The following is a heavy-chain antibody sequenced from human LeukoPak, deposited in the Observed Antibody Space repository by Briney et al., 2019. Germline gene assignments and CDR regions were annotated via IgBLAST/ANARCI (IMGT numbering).Heavy chain of an antibody. CDR3: AKDRQYCSSTSCYGGYYYYMDV. D-gene: IGHD2-2*01. Sequence: GGSLRLSCAASGFAFSSYGMHWVRQAPGKGLEWVAFIRYDGSNKYYADSVKGRFTISRDNSKNTLYLQMNSLRAEDTAVYYCAKDRQYCSSTSCYGGYYYYMDVWGKGTTVTVSS. CDR1: GFAFSSYG. J-gene: IGHJ6*03. CDR2: IRYDGSNK. V-gene: IGHV3-30*02.